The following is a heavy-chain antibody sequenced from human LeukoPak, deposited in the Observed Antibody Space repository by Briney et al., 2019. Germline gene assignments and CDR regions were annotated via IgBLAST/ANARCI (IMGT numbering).Heavy chain of an antibody. V-gene: IGHV3-23*01. CDR3: AKDRYSGSYYFDY. J-gene: IGHJ4*02. D-gene: IGHD1-26*01. CDR2: ISNRGGKT. Sequence: GGSLRLSCAASGFTFSNSGMTWVRQAPGKGLEWVSGISNRGGKTYYADSVRGRFTISRDNSKNTLYLQMNSLRAEDTAVYYCAKDRYSGSYYFDYWGQGTLVTVSS. CDR1: GFTFSNSG.